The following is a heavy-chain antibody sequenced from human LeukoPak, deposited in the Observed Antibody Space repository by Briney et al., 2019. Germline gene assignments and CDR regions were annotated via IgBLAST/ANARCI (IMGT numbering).Heavy chain of an antibody. J-gene: IGHJ4*02. Sequence: GESLKISCKGSGYTFTSYGISWVRQAPGQGLEWMGWISAYNGNTNYAQKLQGRVTMTTDTSTSTAYMELRSLRSDDTAVYYCARGIHSLTTIVGATYFDYWGQGTLVTVSS. V-gene: IGHV1-18*01. CDR2: ISAYNGNT. CDR1: GYTFTSYG. D-gene: IGHD1-26*01. CDR3: ARGIHSLTTIVGATYFDY.